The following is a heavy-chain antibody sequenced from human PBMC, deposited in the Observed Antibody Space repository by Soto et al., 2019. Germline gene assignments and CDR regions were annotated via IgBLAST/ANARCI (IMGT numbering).Heavy chain of an antibody. D-gene: IGHD3-3*01. Sequence: EVQLLECGGGLVQPGGSLRLSCAASGFGFSHYVMSWVRQAPGKGLEWVSGISATAVSSYSADSVKGRFTISRDNSQNMLYLQMNSLTADDTAVYYCAKGGNSWSGYSLHWGQGTLVTVSS. V-gene: IGHV3-23*01. CDR2: ISATAVSS. J-gene: IGHJ4*02. CDR3: AKGGNSWSGYSLH. CDR1: GFGFSHYV.